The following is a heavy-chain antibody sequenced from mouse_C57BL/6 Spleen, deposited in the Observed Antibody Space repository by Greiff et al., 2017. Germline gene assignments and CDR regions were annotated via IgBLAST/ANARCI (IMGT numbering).Heavy chain of an antibody. D-gene: IGHD1-1*01. V-gene: IGHV5-4*01. CDR2: ISDGGSYT. CDR1: GFTFSSYA. CDR3: AREDYGSRYFDY. Sequence: EVNLVESGGGLVKPGGSLKLSCAASGFTFSSYAMSWVRQTPEKRLEWVATISDGGSYTYYPDNVKGRFTISRDNAKNNLYLQMSHLKSEDTAMYYCAREDYGSRYFDYWGQGTTLTVSS. J-gene: IGHJ2*01.